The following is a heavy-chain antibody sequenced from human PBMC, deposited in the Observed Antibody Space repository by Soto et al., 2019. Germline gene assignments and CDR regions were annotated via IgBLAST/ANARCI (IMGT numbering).Heavy chain of an antibody. CDR1: GYTFTSYG. Sequence: ASVKVSCKASGYTFTSYGISWVRQAPGQGLEWMGWISAYNGNTNYAQELQGRVTMTTDTSTSTAYMELRSLRSDDTAVYYCARDPPKRGERYCSGGSCYSPYYYYYGMDVWGQVTTVTVSS. D-gene: IGHD2-15*01. CDR3: ARDPPKRGERYCSGGSCYSPYYYYYGMDV. J-gene: IGHJ6*02. CDR2: ISAYNGNT. V-gene: IGHV1-18*01.